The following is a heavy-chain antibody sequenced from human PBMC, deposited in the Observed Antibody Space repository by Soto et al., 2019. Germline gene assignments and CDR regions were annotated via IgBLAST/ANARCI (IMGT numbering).Heavy chain of an antibody. CDR3: ISFCSSCFFDY. D-gene: IGHD6-13*01. V-gene: IGHV3-73*01. CDR1: VLTFCGSA. CDR2: IRSKPNSYAT. Sequence: EGSLRLSCSASVLTFCGSAMHRVRQASEKGLEWVGRIRSKPNSYATEYAASVQGRFTISRDDSKNTAYLHMNNLKTEDTAVYYCISFCSSCFFDYWGQGT. J-gene: IGHJ4*02.